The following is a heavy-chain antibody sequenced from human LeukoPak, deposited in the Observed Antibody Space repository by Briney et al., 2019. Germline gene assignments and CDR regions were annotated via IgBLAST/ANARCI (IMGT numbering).Heavy chain of an antibody. CDR1: GLTFSSYS. V-gene: IGHV3-21*01. J-gene: IGHJ5*02. CDR2: ISSSSSYI. Sequence: GGSLSLSCAPSGLTFSSYSMNWVRHAPGKGREWVSSISSSSSYIYYADSVKGRFTISRDNAKNSLYLQMNSLRAEDTAVYYCARDLRESTERLNWFDPWGQGTLVTVSS. CDR3: ARDLRESTERLNWFDP. D-gene: IGHD3-16*01.